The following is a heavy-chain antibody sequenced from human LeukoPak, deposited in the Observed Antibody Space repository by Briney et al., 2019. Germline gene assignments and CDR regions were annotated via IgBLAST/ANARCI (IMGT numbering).Heavy chain of an antibody. J-gene: IGHJ5*02. V-gene: IGHV3-48*03. CDR1: GFTFSSYE. D-gene: IGHD6-19*01. CDR2: ISSSGSTL. Sequence: GGSLRLSCAASGFTFSSYEMKWVRQAPGKGLEWVSYISSSGSTLYFADFVKGRFTISRDNAKNSLYLQMNILRSEDPAVYYRAREYSSAWYDNWGQGTLVTVSS. CDR3: AREYSSAWYDN.